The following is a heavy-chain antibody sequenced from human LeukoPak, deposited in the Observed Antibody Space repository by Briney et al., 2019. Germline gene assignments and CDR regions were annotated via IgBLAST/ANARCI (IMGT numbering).Heavy chain of an antibody. V-gene: IGHV3-23*01. D-gene: IGHD2-2*02. CDR1: GFNFGTYA. J-gene: IGHJ4*02. CDR3: ASLGCSSTSCYNY. Sequence: GGSLRLSCAASGFNFGTYAMTWVRQAPGKGLDWISTISDSGGTTYYADSVKGRFSISRDNAKNSLYLQMNSLRAEDTAVYYCASLGCSSTSCYNYWGQGTLVTVSS. CDR2: ISDSGGTT.